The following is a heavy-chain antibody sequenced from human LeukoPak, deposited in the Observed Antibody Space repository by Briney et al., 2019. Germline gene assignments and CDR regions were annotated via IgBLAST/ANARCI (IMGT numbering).Heavy chain of an antibody. D-gene: IGHD3-10*01. J-gene: IGHJ3*02. V-gene: IGHV3-53*01. CDR3: ARDLVLPLSGDDAFDI. Sequence: GGSLRLSCAASGFTVSSNYMSWVRQAPGKGLEWVSVIYSGGSTYYADSVKGRFTISRDNSKNTLYLQMNSLRAEDTAVYYCARDLVLPLSGDDAFDIWGQGTMVTVSS. CDR1: GFTVSSNY. CDR2: IYSGGST.